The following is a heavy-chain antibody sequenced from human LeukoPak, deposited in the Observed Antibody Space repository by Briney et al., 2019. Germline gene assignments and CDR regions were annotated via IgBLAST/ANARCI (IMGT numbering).Heavy chain of an antibody. J-gene: IGHJ4*02. D-gene: IGHD1-26*01. Sequence: GGSLRLSCAASGFTFSNAWMSWVRQAPGKGLEWVGRIKSKTDGGTTDYAAPVKGRFTISRDDSKNTLYLQMNSLKTEDTAVYYCTTAREWELHDDYWGQGTLVTVSS. CDR3: TTAREWELHDDY. CDR2: IKSKTDGGTT. CDR1: GFTFSNAW. V-gene: IGHV3-15*01.